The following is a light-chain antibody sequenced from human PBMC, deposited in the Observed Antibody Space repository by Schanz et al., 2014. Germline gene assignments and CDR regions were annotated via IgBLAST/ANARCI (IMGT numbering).Light chain of an antibody. J-gene: IGLJ3*02. CDR2: RTD. V-gene: IGLV1-47*01. CDR1: SSNIGSGYD. Sequence: QSVLTQPPSMSGAPGQRVTISCTGNSSNIGSGYDVHWYQCLPGTAPKLLIYRTDQRPSGVPDRFSGSKSGTSASLAISGLRSEDEGDYYCATWDDGLTARVFGGGTKLTVL. CDR3: ATWDDGLTARV.